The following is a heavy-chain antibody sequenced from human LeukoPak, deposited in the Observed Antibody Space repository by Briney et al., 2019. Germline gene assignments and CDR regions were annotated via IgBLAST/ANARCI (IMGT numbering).Heavy chain of an antibody. CDR3: GCVDAFDI. J-gene: IGHJ3*02. Sequence: SETLSLTCTVSGGSISSSSYYWGWIRQPPGKGLEWIGSIYYSGSTYYNPSLKSRVTISVDTSKNQFSLKLSSVTAADTAVYYCGCVDAFDIWGQGTMVTVSS. CDR2: IYYSGST. CDR1: GGSISSSSYY. V-gene: IGHV4-39*01.